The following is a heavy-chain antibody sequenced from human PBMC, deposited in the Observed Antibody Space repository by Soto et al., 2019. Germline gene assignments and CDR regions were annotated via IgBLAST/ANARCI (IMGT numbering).Heavy chain of an antibody. CDR1: GFTFSTSD. CDR2: IGAAGDT. J-gene: IGHJ5*02. V-gene: IGHV3-13*01. CDR3: ARGQQLVANWLDP. D-gene: IGHD6-6*01. Sequence: PGGSLRLSCAASGFTFSTSDFHWVRQVKGKGLEWVSAIGAAGDTYYAASVKGRFTISRDNAQNSLYLEMNNLRAEDTAVYYCARGQQLVANWLDPWGQGILVTVSS.